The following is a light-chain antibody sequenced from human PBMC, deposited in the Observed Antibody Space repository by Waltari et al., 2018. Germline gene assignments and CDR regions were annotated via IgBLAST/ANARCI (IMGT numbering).Light chain of an antibody. CDR2: EVT. J-gene: IGLJ3*02. Sequence: YQPEQGKGPQVMMDEVTTRPAGVSECCSGARSGNTASLTISWLQAEDEADYYGNSYTSSSTLWVFGGGTKLTVL. V-gene: IGLV2-14*01. CDR3: NSYTSSSTLWV.